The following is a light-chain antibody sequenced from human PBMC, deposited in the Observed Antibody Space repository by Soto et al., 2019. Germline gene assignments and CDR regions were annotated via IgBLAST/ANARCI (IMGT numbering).Light chain of an antibody. Sequence: DIQMTQSPSTLSASVGDRVTITCRASQTISTLLAWYQQRPGKAPNLLIYKASSLQSGVPSRFSGSGSGAEFTLTISSLQPDDFATYYCQQYNSYLWTFGQGTKVDIK. CDR1: QTISTL. CDR3: QQYNSYLWT. V-gene: IGKV1-5*03. J-gene: IGKJ1*01. CDR2: KAS.